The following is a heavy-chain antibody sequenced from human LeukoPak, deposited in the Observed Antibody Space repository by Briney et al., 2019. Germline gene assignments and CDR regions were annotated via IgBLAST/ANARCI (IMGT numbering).Heavy chain of an antibody. D-gene: IGHD2-15*01. V-gene: IGHV3-7*01. CDR2: IKQDGSEK. J-gene: IGHJ4*02. CDR3: AREKCSGGSCTLDY. Sequence: GGSLRLSCAASGFTFSSYWMSWVRQAPGKGLEWVANIKQDGSEKYYVDSVKGRFAISRDNAKNSLYLQMNSLRAEDTAVYYCAREKCSGGSCTLDYWGQGTLVTVSS. CDR1: GFTFSSYW.